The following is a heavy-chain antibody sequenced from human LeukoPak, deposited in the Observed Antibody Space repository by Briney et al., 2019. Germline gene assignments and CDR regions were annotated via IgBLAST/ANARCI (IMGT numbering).Heavy chain of an antibody. CDR3: ARAQEGCSRASCYLEP. J-gene: IGHJ5*02. CDR1: GASLSSTNW. D-gene: IGHD2-2*01. Sequence: SETLSLTCAISGASLSSTNWWIWVRQPPGKGLEWIGEMHHSGRTNYNPSLKSRITISVDKSKNQVSLRLNSVAAADTALYYCARAQEGCSRASCYLEPWGQGTLVTVSS. V-gene: IGHV4-4*02. CDR2: MHHSGRT.